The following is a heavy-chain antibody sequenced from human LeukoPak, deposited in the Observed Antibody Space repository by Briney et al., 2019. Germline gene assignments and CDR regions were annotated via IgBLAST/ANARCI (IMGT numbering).Heavy chain of an antibody. J-gene: IGHJ6*02. CDR3: ARVCSSTSCYAGDSDYYYYGMDV. V-gene: IGHV1-18*01. D-gene: IGHD2-2*01. CDR1: GYTFTSYG. Sequence: ASVTVSCKASGYTFTSYGISWVRQAPGHGLEWMGWISAYNGNTNYAQKLQGSVTMTTDTSTSTAYMELRSLRSDDTAVYYCARVCSSTSCYAGDSDYYYYGMDVWGQGTTVTVSS. CDR2: ISAYNGNT.